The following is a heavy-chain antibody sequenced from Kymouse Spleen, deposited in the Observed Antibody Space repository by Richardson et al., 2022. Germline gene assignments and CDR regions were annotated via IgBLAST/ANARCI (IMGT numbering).Heavy chain of an antibody. CDR1: GFTFSNAW. CDR3: TTSITMVRGVDY. Sequence: EVQLVESGGGLVKPGGSLRLSCAASGFTFSNAWMSWVRQAPGKGLEWVGRIKSKTDGGTTDYAAPVKGRFTISRDDSKNTLYLQMNSLKTEDTAVYYCTTSITMVRGVDYWGQGTLVTVSS. J-gene: IGHJ4*02. V-gene: IGHV3-15*01. CDR2: IKSKTDGGTT. D-gene: IGHD3-10*01.